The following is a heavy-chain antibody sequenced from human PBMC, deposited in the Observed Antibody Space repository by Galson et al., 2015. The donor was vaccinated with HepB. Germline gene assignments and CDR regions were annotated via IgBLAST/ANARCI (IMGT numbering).Heavy chain of an antibody. CDR1: GFTFDDYA. V-gene: IGHV3-9*01. D-gene: IGHD5-24*01. CDR3: AKDRVRDGRWSYDY. J-gene: IGHJ4*02. CDR2: IGWNSGNT. Sequence: LRLSCAASGFTFDDYAMHWVRQAPGKGLEWVSGIGWNSGNTFYADSVKGRFTIYRDNAKNTLFLQMNGLRAEDTAIYYCAKDRVRDGRWSYDYWGQGTLVTVSS.